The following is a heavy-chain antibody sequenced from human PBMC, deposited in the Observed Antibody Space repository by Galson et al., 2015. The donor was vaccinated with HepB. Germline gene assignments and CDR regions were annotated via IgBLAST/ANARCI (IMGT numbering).Heavy chain of an antibody. CDR2: INPSGGST. J-gene: IGHJ5*02. CDR3: ARSGGSGYDSRSGWFDP. Sequence: SVKVSCKASGYTFTSYYMHWVRQAPGQGLEWMGIINPSGGSTSYAQKLQGRVTMTRDTSTSTVYMELSSVTAADTAVYYCARSGGSGYDSRSGWFDPWGQGTLVTVSS. CDR1: GYTFTSYY. V-gene: IGHV1-46*04. D-gene: IGHD5-12*01.